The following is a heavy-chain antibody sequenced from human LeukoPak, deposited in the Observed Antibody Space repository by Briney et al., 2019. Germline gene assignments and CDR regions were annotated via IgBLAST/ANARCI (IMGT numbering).Heavy chain of an antibody. D-gene: IGHD3-9*01. CDR1: GGSFSGYY. CDR3: ARGGNILTGPYYFDY. Sequence: SETLSLTCAVYGGSFSGYYWSWIRQPPGKGLEWIGEINHSGSTNYNPSLKSRVTISVDTSKNQFSLKLSSVTAADTAVYYCARGGNILTGPYYFDYWGQGTLVTVSS. V-gene: IGHV4-34*01. CDR2: INHSGST. J-gene: IGHJ4*02.